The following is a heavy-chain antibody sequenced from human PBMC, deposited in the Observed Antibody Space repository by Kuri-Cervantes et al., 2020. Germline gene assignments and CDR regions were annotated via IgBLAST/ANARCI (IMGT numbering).Heavy chain of an antibody. D-gene: IGHD2-8*01. Sequence: SETLSLTCAVSGGSISSSNWWSWVRQPPGKGLEWIGEIYHSGSTNYNPSLKSRVTISVDKSKNQFSLKLNSVTAADTAMYSCVGAPNEYYFDSWGQGTLVTVSS. CDR3: VGAPNEYYFDS. J-gene: IGHJ4*02. CDR1: GGSISSSNW. V-gene: IGHV4-4*02. CDR2: IYHSGST.